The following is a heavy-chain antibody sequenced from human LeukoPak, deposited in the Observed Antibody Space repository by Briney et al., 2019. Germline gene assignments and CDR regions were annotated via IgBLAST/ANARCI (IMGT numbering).Heavy chain of an antibody. Sequence: PGGSLRLSCAASGFTFSSYGMHWVRQAPGKGLEWVAVISYDGSNKYYADSVKGRFTISRDNSKNTLHLQMNSLRAEDTAVYYCAKGPNYYDSSGYSFWGQGTLVTVSS. CDR3: AKGPNYYDSSGYSF. CDR2: ISYDGSNK. CDR1: GFTFSSYG. V-gene: IGHV3-30*18. D-gene: IGHD3-22*01. J-gene: IGHJ4*02.